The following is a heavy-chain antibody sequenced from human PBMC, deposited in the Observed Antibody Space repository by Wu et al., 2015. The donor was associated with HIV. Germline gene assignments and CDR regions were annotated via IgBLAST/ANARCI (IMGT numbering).Heavy chain of an antibody. CDR1: GYNLNLFG. V-gene: IGHV1-18*01. J-gene: IGHJ4*02. Sequence: QVQLVQSGAAVKKPGDSVKVSCKIFGYNLNLFGINWVRQAPGQGPEWVAWISPLNGKTNYAKKIQGRVAITTDESTRTAYMEFTSLRPEDTALYYCARGSGQGYDILTASYWGQGTQVTVSS. CDR2: ISPLNGKT. CDR3: ARGSGQGYDILTASY. D-gene: IGHD3-9*01.